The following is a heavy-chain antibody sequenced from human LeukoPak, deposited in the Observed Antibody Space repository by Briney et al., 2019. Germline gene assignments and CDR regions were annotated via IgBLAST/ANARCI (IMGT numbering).Heavy chain of an antibody. CDR1: EFTFNNYW. Sequence: PGGSLRLSCAASEFTFNNYWMHWVRQAPGKGLVWVSRIKNDGKITTYADSVKGRFTTSRDNAKNTSYLQMNSLRVEDTAVYYCLLIILGGSSQHWGQGTLVTVSS. D-gene: IGHD3-3*01. CDR3: LLIILGGSSQH. J-gene: IGHJ1*01. CDR2: IKNDGKIT. V-gene: IGHV3-74*01.